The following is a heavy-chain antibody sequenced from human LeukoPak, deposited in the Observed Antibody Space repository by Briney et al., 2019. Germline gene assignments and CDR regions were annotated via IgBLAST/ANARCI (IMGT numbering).Heavy chain of an antibody. Sequence: SQTLSLTCTVSGGSISSGGYYWSWIRQHPGKGLEWIGYIYYSGSTYYNPSLKSRVTISVDMSKNQFSLKLSSVTAADTAVYYCARVMTLIRAFDIWGQGTMVTVSS. D-gene: IGHD3-16*01. CDR3: ARVMTLIRAFDI. J-gene: IGHJ3*02. CDR2: IYYSGST. V-gene: IGHV4-31*03. CDR1: GGSISSGGYY.